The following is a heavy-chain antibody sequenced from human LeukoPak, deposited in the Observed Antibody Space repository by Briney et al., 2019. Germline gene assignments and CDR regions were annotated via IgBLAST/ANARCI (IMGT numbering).Heavy chain of an antibody. Sequence: GGSLRLSCAASGLTFSTYPMTWVRQAPGKGLEWVSAISNSGDTTYYADSVKGRFTISRDNSKNTLYLQLNSLRAEDTALYYCGKDRGYWGQGTLVTVSS. CDR3: GKDRGY. J-gene: IGHJ4*02. CDR1: GLTFSTYP. V-gene: IGHV3-23*01. CDR2: ISNSGDTT.